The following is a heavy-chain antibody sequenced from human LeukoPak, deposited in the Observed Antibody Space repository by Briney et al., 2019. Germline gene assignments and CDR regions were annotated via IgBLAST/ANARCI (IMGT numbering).Heavy chain of an antibody. CDR3: ARLSGSQTAPY. Sequence: PSETLSLTCTVCGGSLRGYYWSWLRPPPAKGLGGSRYINYSGSTNYNPSLKSRVTISVDTSKNQFSLKLSSVTAADTAVYYCARLSGSQTAPYWGQGTLVTVSS. J-gene: IGHJ4*02. D-gene: IGHD1-26*01. CDR1: GGSLRGYY. CDR2: INYSGST. V-gene: IGHV4-59*08.